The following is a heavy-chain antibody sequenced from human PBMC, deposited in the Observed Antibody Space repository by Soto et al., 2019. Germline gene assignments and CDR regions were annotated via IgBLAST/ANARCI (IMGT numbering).Heavy chain of an antibody. V-gene: IGHV3-49*03. J-gene: IGHJ5*02. Sequence: GGSLRLSCTASGFTFGDYAMSWFRQAPGKGLEWVGFIRSKAYGGTTEYAASVKGRFTISRDDSKSIAYLQMNSLKTEDTAVYYCTRNVGFGELLYHPNADNWFDPWGQGTLVTVSS. D-gene: IGHD3-10*01. CDR3: TRNVGFGELLYHPNADNWFDP. CDR1: GFTFGDYA. CDR2: IRSKAYGGTT.